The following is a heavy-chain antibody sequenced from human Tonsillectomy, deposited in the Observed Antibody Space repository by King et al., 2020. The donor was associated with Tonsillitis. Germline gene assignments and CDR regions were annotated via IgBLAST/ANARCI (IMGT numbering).Heavy chain of an antibody. CDR2: ISRSSSYT. Sequence: HVQLVESGGGLVKPGGSLRLSCTASGFTFSDYYMSWVRQAPGRGLEWISYISRSSSYTNYADSVKGRFTISRDNAKNSLYLQVNSLRAEDTAVYYCARVAELLWFGESHADAFDIWGQGTMVTVSS. D-gene: IGHD3-10*01. V-gene: IGHV3-11*06. J-gene: IGHJ3*02. CDR3: ARVAELLWFGESHADAFDI. CDR1: GFTFSDYY.